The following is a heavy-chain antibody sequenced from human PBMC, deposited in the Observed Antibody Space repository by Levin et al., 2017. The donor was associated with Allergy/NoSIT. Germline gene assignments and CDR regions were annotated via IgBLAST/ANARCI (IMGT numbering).Heavy chain of an antibody. Sequence: GESLKISCKASGYTFTGYYMHWVRQAPGQGLEWMGRINPNSGGTNYAQKFQGRVTMTRDTSISTAYMELSRLRSDDTAVYYCARDDRPYSGSSLYYWGQGTLVTVSS. V-gene: IGHV1-2*06. CDR2: INPNSGGT. J-gene: IGHJ4*02. CDR1: GYTFTGYY. D-gene: IGHD6-6*01. CDR3: ARDDRPYSGSSLYY.